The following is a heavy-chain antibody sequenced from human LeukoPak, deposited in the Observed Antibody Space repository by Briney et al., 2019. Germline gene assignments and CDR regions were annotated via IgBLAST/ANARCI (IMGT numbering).Heavy chain of an antibody. D-gene: IGHD4-17*01. CDR2: ISGSGGST. CDR3: ARDTLYGDDPDYYYYMDV. Sequence: HPGGSLRLSCAASGFTLSSYGMSWVRQAPGKGLEWVSAISGSGGSTYYADSVKGRFTISRDNSKNTLYLQMNSLRAEDTAVYYCARDTLYGDDPDYYYYMDVWGKGTTVTVSS. CDR1: GFTLSSYG. V-gene: IGHV3-23*01. J-gene: IGHJ6*03.